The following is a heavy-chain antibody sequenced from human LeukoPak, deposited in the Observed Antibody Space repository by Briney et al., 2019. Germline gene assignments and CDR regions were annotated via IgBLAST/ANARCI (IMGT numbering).Heavy chain of an antibody. D-gene: IGHD5-12*01. CDR3: ARHNHGYDWDY. CDR1: GFPFSSYG. Sequence: PGGSLRLSCSASGFPFSSYGMHWIRQAPGKGLVWVAVIWPDGSNKYYADSVEGRFTVSRDNSKNTLYLQMNSLRSEDTAVYYCARHNHGYDWDYWGQGTLVTVSS. CDR2: IWPDGSNK. J-gene: IGHJ4*02. V-gene: IGHV3-33*01.